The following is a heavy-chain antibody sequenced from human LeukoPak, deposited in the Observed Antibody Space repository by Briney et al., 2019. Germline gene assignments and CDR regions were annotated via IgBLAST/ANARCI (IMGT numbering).Heavy chain of an antibody. Sequence: GGSLRLSCAASGFTFSSYWMSWVRQAPGKGLEWVGRIKRKTDGGTADYAAPVKGRFTILRDNSKNTLYLQMNSLKIEDTAVYYCQTGSYEYFDLWGRGTLVTVSS. V-gene: IGHV3-15*01. CDR1: GFTFSSYW. D-gene: IGHD1-26*01. J-gene: IGHJ2*01. CDR3: QTGSYEYFDL. CDR2: IKRKTDGGTA.